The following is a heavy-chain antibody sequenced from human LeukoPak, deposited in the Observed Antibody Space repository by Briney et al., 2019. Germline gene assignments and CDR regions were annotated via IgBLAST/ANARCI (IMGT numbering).Heavy chain of an antibody. D-gene: IGHD3-3*01. CDR1: GGTFSSYA. J-gene: IGHJ6*04. Sequence: ASVTVSCKACGGTFSSYAISWVRQAPGQGLEWMGGIIHIFGSANYAQKFQGRVTITADESTSPAYMELGSLRSEDTAVYYCASPERNAIFGVVNYGMDVGGKGTTVTVSS. V-gene: IGHV1-69*13. CDR3: ASPERNAIFGVVNYGMDV. CDR2: IIHIFGSA.